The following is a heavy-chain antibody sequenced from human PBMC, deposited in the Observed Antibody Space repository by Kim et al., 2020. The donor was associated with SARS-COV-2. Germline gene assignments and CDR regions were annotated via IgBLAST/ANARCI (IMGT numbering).Heavy chain of an antibody. Sequence: YADSVKGRCTSSRDKSKSTLYLQMNSLRAEDTAVYYCARVAATKAHWFDPWGQGTLVTVSS. V-gene: IGHV3-30*01. CDR3: ARVAATKAHWFDP. J-gene: IGHJ5*02. D-gene: IGHD2-15*01.